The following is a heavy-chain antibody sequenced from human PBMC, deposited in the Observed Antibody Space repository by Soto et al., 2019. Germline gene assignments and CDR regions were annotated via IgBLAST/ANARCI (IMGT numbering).Heavy chain of an antibody. CDR2: IIPIVAIA. Sequence: QVQLVQSGAEVKKPGSSVKVSCKASGGTFSRYTINWVRQAPGQGLEWMGRIIPIVAIANYTQKFQGRVTITVDKSSTTAYMELSSLRSDDTAVYYCARGSTIVRGAPSWFDPWGQGNLVTVSS. CDR3: ARGSTIVRGAPSWFDP. J-gene: IGHJ5*02. D-gene: IGHD3-10*01. V-gene: IGHV1-69*02. CDR1: GGTFSRYT.